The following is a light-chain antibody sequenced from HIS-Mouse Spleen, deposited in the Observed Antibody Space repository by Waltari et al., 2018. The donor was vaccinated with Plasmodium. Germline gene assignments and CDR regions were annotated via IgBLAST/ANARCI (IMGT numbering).Light chain of an antibody. CDR3: QQSYSTWT. CDR2: AAS. J-gene: IGKJ1*01. Sequence: DIQITQSPSSLSASVGDRVTITCRASQSISSYLNWYKQKPGKAPNLLIYAASSLKSGVTSRFSGSGSGTDFTLTISSLQPEDFATYYCQQSYSTWTFGQGTKVEIK. CDR1: QSISSY. V-gene: IGKV1-39*01.